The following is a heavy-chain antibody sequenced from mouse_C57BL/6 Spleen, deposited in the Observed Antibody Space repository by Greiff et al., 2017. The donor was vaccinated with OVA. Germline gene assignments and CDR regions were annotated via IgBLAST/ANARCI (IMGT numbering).Heavy chain of an antibody. Sequence: EVKVEESGGGLVQPGGSMKLSCVASGFTFSNYWMNWVRQSPEKGLEWVAQIRLKSDNYATHYAESVKGRFTISRDDSKSGVYLQMNNLRAGDTGIYYCTVYYYYGSSWYYFDYWGKGTTLTVSS. V-gene: IGHV6-3*01. J-gene: IGHJ2*01. D-gene: IGHD1-1*01. CDR3: TVYYYYGSSWYYFDY. CDR2: IRLKSDNYAT. CDR1: GFTFSNYW.